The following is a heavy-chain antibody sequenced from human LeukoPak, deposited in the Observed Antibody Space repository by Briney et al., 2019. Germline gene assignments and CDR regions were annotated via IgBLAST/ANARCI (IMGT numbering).Heavy chain of an antibody. CDR3: AKGSIAVAGNHYYGMDV. V-gene: IGHV3-53*05. CDR2: IYSGGST. D-gene: IGHD6-19*01. J-gene: IGHJ6*02. CDR1: GFTVSSNY. Sequence: PGGSLRLSCAASGFTVSSNYMSWVRQAPGKGLEWVSVIYSGGSTYYADSVKGRFTISRDNSKNTLYLQMNSLRAEDTAVYYCAKGSIAVAGNHYYGMDVWGQGTTVTVSS.